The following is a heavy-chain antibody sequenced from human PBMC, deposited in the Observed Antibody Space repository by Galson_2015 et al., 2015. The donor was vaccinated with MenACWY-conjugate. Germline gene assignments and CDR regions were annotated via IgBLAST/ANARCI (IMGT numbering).Heavy chain of an antibody. CDR2: INSDFST. D-gene: IGHD3-10*01. V-gene: IGHV3-74*01. Sequence: SLRLSCAASGFSFSGTWMHWVRHAPGKGLVWVARINSDFSTYYVDSVKGRFTISRDNAYNTLYLQMNSLTAEDTAVYYCARDHYHTIDVWGQGTTVTVSS. CDR3: ARDHYHTIDV. J-gene: IGHJ6*02. CDR1: GFSFSGTW.